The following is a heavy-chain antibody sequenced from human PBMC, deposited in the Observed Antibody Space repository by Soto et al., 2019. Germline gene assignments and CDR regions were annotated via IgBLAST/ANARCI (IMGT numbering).Heavy chain of an antibody. CDR3: ARGALVLRFLEWLLAPGMDV. CDR1: GGSFSGYY. D-gene: IGHD3-3*01. CDR2: INHSGST. V-gene: IGHV4-34*01. J-gene: IGHJ6*02. Sequence: KTSETLSLTCAVYGGSFSGYYWSWIRQPPGKGLEWVGEINHSGSTNYNPSLKSRVTISVDTSKNQFSLKLSSVTAADTAVYYCARGALVLRFLEWLLAPGMDVWGQGTTVTVSS.